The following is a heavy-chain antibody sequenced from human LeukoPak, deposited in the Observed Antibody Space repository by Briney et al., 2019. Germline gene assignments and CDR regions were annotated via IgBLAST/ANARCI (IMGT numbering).Heavy chain of an antibody. CDR1: GYGFATFW. CDR2: IDPSDSNT. V-gene: IGHV5-10-1*01. D-gene: IGHD3-22*01. CDR3: ARHFYDTNPSDY. Sequence: GESLKISCKGSGYGFATFWISWGRQMPGKGLEWMGMIDPSDSNTNYSPSFQGHVTISADRSISTAFLQWSSLKASDSAMYYCARHFYDTNPSDYWGQGTLVTVAS. J-gene: IGHJ4*02.